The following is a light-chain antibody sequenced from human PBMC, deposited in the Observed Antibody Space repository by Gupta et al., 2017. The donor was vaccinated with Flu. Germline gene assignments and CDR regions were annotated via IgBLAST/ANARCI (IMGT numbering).Light chain of an antibody. V-gene: IGKV3-20*01. Sequence: DIVLTQSPGFLSLSPGERATLSCRASESISSGWVAWFQHKPGQAPALLIYGASTRAAGIPDRFSGRGSGTDFILTISMLEPEDFAVYCCHQFGDHQSFGQGTKLEI. J-gene: IGKJ2*03. CDR3: HQFGDHQS. CDR2: GAS. CDR1: ESISSGW.